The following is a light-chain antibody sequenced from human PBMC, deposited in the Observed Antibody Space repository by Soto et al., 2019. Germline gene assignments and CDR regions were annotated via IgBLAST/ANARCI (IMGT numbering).Light chain of an antibody. CDR1: QSISNF. V-gene: IGKV1-39*01. J-gene: IGKJ1*01. CDR3: QQSYNTPRT. Sequence: DIQMTQSPSSLSASVGDRVTITCRASQSISNFLNWYQHKPGKAPKLLIYAASSLQSGVPSRFSGSGSGTEFTLIISSLQPEDLATYYCQQSYNTPRTFGQGTKVEI. CDR2: AAS.